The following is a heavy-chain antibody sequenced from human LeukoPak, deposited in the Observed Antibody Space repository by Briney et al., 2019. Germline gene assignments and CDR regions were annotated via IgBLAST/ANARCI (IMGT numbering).Heavy chain of an antibody. CDR2: ISYDGSNK. D-gene: IGHD6-13*01. CDR1: GFTFSSYA. V-gene: IGHV3-30-3*01. J-gene: IGHJ4*02. Sequence: GGSLRLSCAASGFTFSSYAMHWVRQAPGKGLEWVTVISYDGSNKYYADSVKGRFTISRDNSKNTLYLQMNSLRAEDTAVYYCARTPSSNWYHFDYWGQGTLVTVSS. CDR3: ARTPSSNWYHFDY.